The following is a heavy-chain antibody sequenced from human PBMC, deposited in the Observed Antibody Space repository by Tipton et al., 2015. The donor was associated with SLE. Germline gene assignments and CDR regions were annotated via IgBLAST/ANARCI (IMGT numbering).Heavy chain of an antibody. CDR1: GGSISSSSYY. Sequence: TLSLTCTLSGGSISSSSYYWGWIRQPPGKGLEWIGSIYYSGSTYYNPSLKSRVTISVDTSKNQFSLKLSSVTAADTAVYYCAGYTSGWYNGPDYWGQGTWSPSPQ. J-gene: IGHJ4*02. CDR2: IYYSGST. V-gene: IGHV4-39*01. D-gene: IGHD6-19*01. CDR3: AGYTSGWYNGPDY.